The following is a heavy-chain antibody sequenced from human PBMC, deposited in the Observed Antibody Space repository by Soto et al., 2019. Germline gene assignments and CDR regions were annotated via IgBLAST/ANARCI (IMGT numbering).Heavy chain of an antibody. CDR1: GGSFSGYY. Sequence: PSLTCAVYGGSFSGYYWSWIRQPPGKGLEWIGEINHSGSTNYNPSLKSRVTISVDTSKNQFSLKLSSVTAADTAVYYCARGRYCSSTSCYTDAFDIWGQGTVVTVSS. V-gene: IGHV4-34*01. CDR2: INHSGST. J-gene: IGHJ3*02. D-gene: IGHD2-2*02. CDR3: ARGRYCSSTSCYTDAFDI.